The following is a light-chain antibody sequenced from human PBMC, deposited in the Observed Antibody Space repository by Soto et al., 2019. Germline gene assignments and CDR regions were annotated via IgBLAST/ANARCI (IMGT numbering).Light chain of an antibody. Sequence: EIVLTQSPATLSLSPGERATLSCRASQTVSSYLAWYQQKPGQAPRRLVYDASDRATGIPARFSGSGSGTDFTLTSSSLEPEDFAVYYCQQRSTFGQGTRLEIK. CDR1: QTVSSY. CDR3: QQRST. CDR2: DAS. J-gene: IGKJ5*01. V-gene: IGKV3-11*01.